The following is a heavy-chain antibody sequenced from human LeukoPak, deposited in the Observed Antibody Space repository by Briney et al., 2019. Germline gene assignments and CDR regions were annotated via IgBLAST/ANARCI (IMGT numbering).Heavy chain of an antibody. CDR3: ANEAHRHLDLHN. Sequence: GGSLRLSCAASGFTLRHFAMNWVRQAPGKGLEWVSSIASDGDTFYAGSVKGRFTISRDISTNALHLQMNSLRADDTAIYFCANEAHRHLDLHNWGQGTLVTVST. CDR1: GFTLRHFA. J-gene: IGHJ4*02. V-gene: IGHV3-23*01. CDR2: IASDGDT.